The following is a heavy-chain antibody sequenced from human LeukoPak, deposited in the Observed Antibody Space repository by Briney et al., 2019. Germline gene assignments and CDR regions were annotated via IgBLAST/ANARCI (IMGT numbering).Heavy chain of an antibody. D-gene: IGHD3-22*01. CDR1: GYTFTGYY. J-gene: IGHJ4*02. V-gene: IGHV1-2*02. Sequence: GASVKVSCKASGYTFTGYYMHWVRQAPGQGLEWMGWINPNSGGTNYAQKFQGRVTMTRDTSISTAYMELSRLRSDDTAVYYCASVYYYDSSGFDYWGQGTLVTFSS. CDR3: ASVYYYDSSGFDY. CDR2: INPNSGGT.